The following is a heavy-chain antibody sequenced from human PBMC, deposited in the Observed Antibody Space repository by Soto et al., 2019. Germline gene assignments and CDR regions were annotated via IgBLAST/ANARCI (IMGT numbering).Heavy chain of an antibody. J-gene: IGHJ3*02. CDR3: ARVRYCSGGSRGFADAFDI. D-gene: IGHD2-15*01. CDR2: INSDGSIT. V-gene: IGHV3-74*01. Sequence: EVQLVESGGGLVQPGGSLRLSCADSGFTFSSYWMHWVRQAPGKGLVWVSHINSDGSITTYADSVKGRFTISRDNAKNTLYLQMNSLRAEDTAVYYCARVRYCSGGSRGFADAFDIWGQGTMVTVSS. CDR1: GFTFSSYW.